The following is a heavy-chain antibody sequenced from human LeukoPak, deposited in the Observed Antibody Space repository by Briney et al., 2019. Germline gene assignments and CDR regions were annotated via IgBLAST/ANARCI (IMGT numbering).Heavy chain of an antibody. D-gene: IGHD5-18*01. V-gene: IGHV4-39*07. CDR1: GGSISSSSYY. Sequence: PSKTLSLTCTVSGGSISSSSYYWGWIRQPPGKGLEWIGSIYYSGITYHNPSLRSRVTISIETSKNQFSLKLSAVTAADTAVYHCAREDTVMAPGFDYWGQGTLVTVSS. J-gene: IGHJ4*02. CDR2: IYYSGIT. CDR3: AREDTVMAPGFDY.